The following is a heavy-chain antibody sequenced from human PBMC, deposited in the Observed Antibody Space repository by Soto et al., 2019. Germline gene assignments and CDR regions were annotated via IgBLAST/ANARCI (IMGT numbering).Heavy chain of an antibody. CDR2: ISGSGGST. V-gene: IGHV3-23*01. Sequence: EVQLLESGGGSVQPGGSLRLSCAASGFTFSTYGMTWVRQAPGKGLEGVSAISGSGGSTYYADSVKGRFTISRDNSKNTLYLQMSSLRAEDTAVYYCAKDRTSWYYWGQGTLITVSS. D-gene: IGHD2-2*01. CDR1: GFTFSTYG. CDR3: AKDRTSWYY. J-gene: IGHJ4*02.